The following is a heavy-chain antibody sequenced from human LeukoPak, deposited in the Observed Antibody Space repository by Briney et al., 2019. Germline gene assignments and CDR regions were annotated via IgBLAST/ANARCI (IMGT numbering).Heavy chain of an antibody. D-gene: IGHD3-10*01. Sequence: GGSLRLSCAASGFTFSSYSMTWVRQAPGKGLEWVSSISSSSSYIYYADSVKGRFTISRDNAKNSLYLQMNSLRAEDTAVYYCARDFAREFTIDYWGQGTLVTVSS. CDR2: ISSSSSYI. CDR3: ARDFAREFTIDY. J-gene: IGHJ4*02. V-gene: IGHV3-21*01. CDR1: GFTFSSYS.